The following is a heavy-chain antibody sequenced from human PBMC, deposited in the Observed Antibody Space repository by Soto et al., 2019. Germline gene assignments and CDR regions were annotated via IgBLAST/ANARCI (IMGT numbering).Heavy chain of an antibody. J-gene: IGHJ3*02. CDR1: GFTFSNAW. CDR2: ISGSGGRP. CDR3: ARDKKVSDYYDSSGYYWSAFDI. D-gene: IGHD3-22*01. V-gene: IGHV3-23*01. Sequence: PGGSLRLSCAASGFTFSNAWINWVRQAPGKGLEWVSVISGSGGRPSYADSVQGRFIISRDNPKSTLYLQMNSLRAEDTAMYYCARDKKVSDYYDSSGYYWSAFDIWGQGTMVTVSS.